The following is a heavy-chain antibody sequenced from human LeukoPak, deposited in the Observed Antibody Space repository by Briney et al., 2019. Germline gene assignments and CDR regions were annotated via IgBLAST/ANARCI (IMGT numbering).Heavy chain of an antibody. Sequence: PGGSLRLSCAASGFTFSSYGMHWVRQAPGKGLEWVALISYDGSYKYYADSVKGRFTISRDNSKNTLYLQMNSLRAEDTAVYYCAKAFDYRRAKGWFDPWGQGTLVTVSS. D-gene: IGHD3-9*01. CDR3: AKAFDYRRAKGWFDP. V-gene: IGHV3-30*18. J-gene: IGHJ5*02. CDR1: GFTFSSYG. CDR2: ISYDGSYK.